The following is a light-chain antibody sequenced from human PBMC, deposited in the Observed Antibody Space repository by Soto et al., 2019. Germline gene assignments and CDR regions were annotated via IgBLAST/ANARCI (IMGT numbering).Light chain of an antibody. CDR3: ETWDTSLSVVI. Sequence: QSVLTQPPSVSAAPGQKVTVSCSGSTSNIGKNYVSWYQHLPGSAPKLLIYDNTKRPPGIPDRFSGAKSGTSATLIIAGLETGDEADYYCETWDTSLSVVIFGGGTKLTVL. CDR2: DNT. V-gene: IGLV1-51*01. CDR1: TSNIGKNY. J-gene: IGLJ2*01.